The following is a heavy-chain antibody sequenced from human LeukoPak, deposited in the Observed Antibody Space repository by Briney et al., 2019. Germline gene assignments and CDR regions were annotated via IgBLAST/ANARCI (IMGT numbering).Heavy chain of an antibody. D-gene: IGHD2-2*01. J-gene: IGHJ6*02. Sequence: SETLSLTCTVSGGSISSGGYYWSWIRQHPGKGLEWIMYIYYSGSTYYNPSLKSRVTISVGTSKNQYSLKLSSVTAADTAVYYCARDGPLTSSTSYTSVPFHYSGMDVWGQGTTVTVSS. CDR3: ARDGPLTSSTSYTSVPFHYSGMDV. CDR1: GGSISSGGYY. V-gene: IGHV4-31*03. CDR2: IYYSGST.